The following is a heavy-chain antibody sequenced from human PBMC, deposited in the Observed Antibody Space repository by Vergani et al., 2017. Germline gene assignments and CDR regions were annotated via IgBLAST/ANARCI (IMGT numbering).Heavy chain of an antibody. CDR2: IRSKAYGGTT. D-gene: IGHD2-2*01. V-gene: IGHV3-49*04. CDR1: GFTLGDYA. Sequence: EVQLVESGGGLVQPGRSLRLSCTASGFTLGDYAMSWVRQAPGKGLEWVGFIRSKAYGGTTEYAASVKGRFTISRDDSKSIAYLQMNSLKTEDTAVYYCTRGSRIVVVPVAYYYYGMDVWGQGTTVTVSS. CDR3: TRGSRIVVVPVAYYYYGMDV. J-gene: IGHJ6*02.